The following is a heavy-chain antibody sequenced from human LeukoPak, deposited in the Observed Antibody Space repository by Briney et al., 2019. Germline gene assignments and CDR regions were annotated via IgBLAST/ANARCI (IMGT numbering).Heavy chain of an antibody. J-gene: IGHJ4*02. D-gene: IGHD3-22*01. CDR2: ISGSGGST. Sequence: QTGGSLRLSCAASGFTFSSYAMSWVRQAPGKGLEWVSAISGSGGSTYYADSVKGRFTISRDNSKNTLYLQMNSLRAEDTAVYYCAKDLGAYYYDSGGYLVSYWGQGTLVTVSS. V-gene: IGHV3-23*01. CDR3: AKDLGAYYYDSGGYLVSY. CDR1: GFTFSSYA.